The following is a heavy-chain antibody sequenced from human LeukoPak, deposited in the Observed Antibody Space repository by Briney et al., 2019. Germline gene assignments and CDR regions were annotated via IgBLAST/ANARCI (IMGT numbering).Heavy chain of an antibody. Sequence: RPGESLKISCKGSGYSFTSYWIGWVRQMPGKGLEWMGIIYPGDSDTRYSPSFQGQVTISADKSISTAYLQWSSLKASDTAMYYCARHGLQEYSSCWYVDYWGQGTLVSVSS. V-gene: IGHV5-51*01. CDR3: ARHGLQEYSSCWYVDY. J-gene: IGHJ4*02. CDR1: GYSFTSYW. D-gene: IGHD6-19*01. CDR2: IYPGDSDT.